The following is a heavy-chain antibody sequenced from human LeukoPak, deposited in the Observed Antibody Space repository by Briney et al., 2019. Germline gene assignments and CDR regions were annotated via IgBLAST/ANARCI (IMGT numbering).Heavy chain of an antibody. J-gene: IGHJ6*02. CDR2: INPNTGGT. V-gene: IGHV1-2*02. CDR3: ARDRYYFYHGMDV. D-gene: IGHD1-14*01. CDR1: GYTFTGYY. Sequence: ASVKVSCKASGYTFTGYYMHWVRQAPGQGLEWMGWINPNTGGTKYAQKFQDRVTMTRDTSISTAYLELSRLTSDDTAVCYCARDRYYFYHGMDVWGQGTTVTVSS.